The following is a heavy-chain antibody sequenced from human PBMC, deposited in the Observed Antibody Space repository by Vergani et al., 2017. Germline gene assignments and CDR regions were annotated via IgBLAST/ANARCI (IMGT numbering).Heavy chain of an antibody. V-gene: IGHV3-7*01. CDR2: IKQDGSEK. CDR1: GFTFSSYW. D-gene: IGHD3-3*01. CDR3: ARAGNDFWSGYLYYYYYGMDV. Sequence: VQLVESGGGVVQPGRSLRLSCAASGFTFSSYWMSWVRQAPGKGLEWVANIKQDGSEKYYVDSVKGRFTISRDNAKNSLYLQMNSLRAEDTAVYYCARAGNDFWSGYLYYYYYGMDVWGQGTTVTVSS. J-gene: IGHJ6*02.